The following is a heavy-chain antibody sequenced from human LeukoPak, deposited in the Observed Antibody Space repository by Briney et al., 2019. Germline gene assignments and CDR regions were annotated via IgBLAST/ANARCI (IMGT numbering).Heavy chain of an antibody. D-gene: IGHD1-26*01. CDR3: ARDKQPGNY. V-gene: IGHV4-59*01. CDR1: GGSMSRYY. Sequence: SETLSLTCTGSGGSMSRYYWSWIRQPPGKGLEWLGYIFYSGGTHYNPSLKSRVTISVDTSKNQFSLKLSSMTAADTAVYYCARDKQPGNYWGQGTLVTVSS. CDR2: IFYSGGT. J-gene: IGHJ4*02.